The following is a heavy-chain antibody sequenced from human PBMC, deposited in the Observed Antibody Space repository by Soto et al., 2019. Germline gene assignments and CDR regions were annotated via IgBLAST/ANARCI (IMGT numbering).Heavy chain of an antibody. CDR1: GYNFPYYW. CDR3: ARHRTAPYYFDF. J-gene: IGHJ4*02. CDR2: IDPSDSYT. Sequence: PGESLKISCEGSGYNFPYYWITWVRQMPGKGLEWMGTIDPSDSYTNYSPSFQGHVTLSADKSISTAYLQWSSLKASDTAMYYCARHRTAPYYFDFWGQGTLVTVSS. D-gene: IGHD5-18*01. V-gene: IGHV5-10-1*01.